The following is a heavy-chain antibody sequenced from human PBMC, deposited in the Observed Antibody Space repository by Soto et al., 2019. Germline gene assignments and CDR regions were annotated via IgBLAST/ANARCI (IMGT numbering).Heavy chain of an antibody. CDR2: LNPNSGNT. V-gene: IGHV1-8*01. Sequence: ASVKVSCKASGYTFTSYDINWVRQATGQGLEWMGWLNPNSGNTGYAQKFQGRVTMTRNTSISTAYMELSSLRSEDTAVYYCARVVYPVTKLRFDNWGQGTLVTVSS. CDR1: GYTFTSYD. J-gene: IGHJ4*02. D-gene: IGHD4-17*01. CDR3: ARVVYPVTKLRFDN.